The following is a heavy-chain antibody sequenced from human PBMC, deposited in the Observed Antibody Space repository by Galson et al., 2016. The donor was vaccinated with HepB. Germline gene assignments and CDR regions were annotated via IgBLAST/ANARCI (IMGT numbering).Heavy chain of an antibody. CDR3: ARQRINYNFAPTYFDS. J-gene: IGHJ4*02. Sequence: TLSLTCSVSRAHIGDSSYYWACIRQSPGQGLHWIGNIDYSGGTYYNSSLKRRVTISVDTSKNQFSLKLKSVTATDTALYFCARQRINYNFAPTYFDSWGQGTLVTVSS. D-gene: IGHD5-24*01. CDR1: RAHIGDSSYY. CDR2: IDYSGGT. V-gene: IGHV4-39*01.